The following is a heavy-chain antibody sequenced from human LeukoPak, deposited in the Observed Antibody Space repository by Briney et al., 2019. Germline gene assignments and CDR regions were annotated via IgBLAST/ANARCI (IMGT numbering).Heavy chain of an antibody. V-gene: IGHV4-59*01. CDR1: GGSISSYY. CDR3: ARKVVGATGRWYFDL. Sequence: PSETLSLTCTVSGGSISSYYWSWIRQPPGKGLGWIGYIYYSGSTNYNPSLKSRVTISVDTSKNQFSLTLSSVTAADTAVYYCARKVVGATGRWYFDLWGRGTLVTVSS. D-gene: IGHD1-26*01. J-gene: IGHJ2*01. CDR2: IYYSGST.